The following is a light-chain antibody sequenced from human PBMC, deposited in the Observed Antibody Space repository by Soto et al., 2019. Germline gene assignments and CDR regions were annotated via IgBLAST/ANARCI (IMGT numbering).Light chain of an antibody. CDR1: QSVSSN. CDR2: DTS. V-gene: IGKV3-15*01. J-gene: IGKJ5*01. Sequence: EIVLTQSPATLSVSPGERATLSCRASQSVSSNLAWHQQRPGQAPRLLIYDTSTRATGIPARFSGSGSGTEFTLTISSLQSEDFAVYYCQQYSNWPPITFGQGTRLEI. CDR3: QQYSNWPPIT.